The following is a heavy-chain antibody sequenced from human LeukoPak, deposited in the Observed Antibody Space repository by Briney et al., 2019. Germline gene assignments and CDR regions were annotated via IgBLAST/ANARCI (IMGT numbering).Heavy chain of an antibody. CDR2: IYYSGST. D-gene: IGHD3-3*01. Sequence: SETLSLTCAVSGGSITSYYWSWIRQPPGKGLEWIGFIYYSGSTYYNPSLKSRVTISVDTSKNQFSLKLSSVTAADTAVYYCARVRFFSGDRNYYYYGMDVWGQGTTVTVSS. CDR1: GGSITSYY. CDR3: ARVRFFSGDRNYYYYGMDV. J-gene: IGHJ6*02. V-gene: IGHV4-59*12.